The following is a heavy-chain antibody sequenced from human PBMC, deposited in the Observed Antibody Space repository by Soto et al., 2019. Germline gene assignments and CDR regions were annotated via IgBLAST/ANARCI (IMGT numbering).Heavy chain of an antibody. CDR3: ARDGGGGDWNYFDA. V-gene: IGHV3-33*01. Sequence: QVQLVESGGGVVQPGRSLRLSCAASGFSFTSFGMHWVRQAPGKGLEWVAVIWYDERNEYYADSVKGRFTISKDNSKNTLHLQMNSLSADDTALYYCARDGGGGDWNYFDAWGQVTLVIVSS. CDR2: IWYDERNE. CDR1: GFSFTSFG. D-gene: IGHD1-1*01. J-gene: IGHJ4*02.